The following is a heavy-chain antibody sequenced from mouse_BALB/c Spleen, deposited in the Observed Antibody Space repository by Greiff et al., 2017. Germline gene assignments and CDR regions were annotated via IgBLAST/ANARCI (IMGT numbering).Heavy chain of an antibody. Sequence: EVQLQQSGTVLARPGASVTMSCKASGYTFTSYWMHWVNQRPGQGLDWIGAIYTGNSDTSYNQKFKGKAKLTAVTSTSTAYMELSSLTNEDSADYNCTRFADGRGYFDDWGQGTTLTVSS. V-gene: IGHV1-5*01. CDR3: TRFADGRGYFDD. D-gene: IGHD1-1*02. CDR1: GYTFTSYW. CDR2: IYTGNSDT. J-gene: IGHJ2*01.